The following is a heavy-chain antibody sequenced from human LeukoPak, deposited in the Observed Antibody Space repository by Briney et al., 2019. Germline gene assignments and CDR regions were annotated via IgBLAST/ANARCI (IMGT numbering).Heavy chain of an antibody. CDR3: ARLRDGSIDY. CDR2: IDPSDSYT. V-gene: IGHV5-10-1*01. CDR1: GYNFTSYW. Sequence: GESLQISCKGSGYNFTSYWISWVRQMPGKGLEWMGRIDPSDSYTNYSPSFQGHVTISTDKSIFTAYLQWSSLKASDTAMYYCARLRDGSIDYWGQGTLVTVPS. J-gene: IGHJ4*02.